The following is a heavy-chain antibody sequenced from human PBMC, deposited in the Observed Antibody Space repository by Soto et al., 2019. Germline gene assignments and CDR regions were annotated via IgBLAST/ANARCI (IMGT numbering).Heavy chain of an antibody. CDR3: ARGTGDSRAYYYVY. D-gene: IGHD3-22*01. CDR1: GGTFSSYA. V-gene: IGHV1-69*12. J-gene: IGHJ4*02. CDR2: IIPIFGTA. Sequence: QVQLVQSGAEVKKPGSSVKVSCKASGGTFSSYAISWVRQAPGQGLEWMGGIIPIFGTANYAKNFQGRVTITADESTSTVDMERSNLRSEDTAVYYCARGTGDSRAYYYVYWGQGTLVTVSS.